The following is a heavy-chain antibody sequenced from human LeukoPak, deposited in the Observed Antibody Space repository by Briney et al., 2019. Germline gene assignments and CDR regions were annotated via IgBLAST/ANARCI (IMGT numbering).Heavy chain of an antibody. CDR2: ISSSSSYI. V-gene: IGHV3-21*01. CDR3: ARDLSSSWQSFDY. CDR1: GFTFSSYS. Sequence: GGPLRLSCAASGFTFSSYSMNWVRQAPGKGLEWVSSISSSSSYIYYADSVKGRFTISRDNAKNSLYLQMNSLRAEDTAVYYCARDLSSSWQSFDYWGQGTLATVSS. D-gene: IGHD6-13*01. J-gene: IGHJ4*02.